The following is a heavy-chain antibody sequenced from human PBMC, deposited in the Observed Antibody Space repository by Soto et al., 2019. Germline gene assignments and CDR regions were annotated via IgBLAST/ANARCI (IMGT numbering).Heavy chain of an antibody. J-gene: IGHJ5*02. Sequence: QVQLVQSGAEGKKPGSSVKVSCQAFGGTFNSYAISWVRQAPGQGLEWMGRIIPVFGTANYAQKFQDRVTITADEATSTVYMELSSLRSEDTAVYYCARGGDCTNGVCHGWFDPWGQGTLVTVPS. D-gene: IGHD2-8*01. V-gene: IGHV1-69*18. CDR1: GGTFNSYA. CDR2: IIPVFGTA. CDR3: ARGGDCTNGVCHGWFDP.